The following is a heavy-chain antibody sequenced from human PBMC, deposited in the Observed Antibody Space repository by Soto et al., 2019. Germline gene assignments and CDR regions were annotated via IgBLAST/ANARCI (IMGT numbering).Heavy chain of an antibody. CDR2: TIPIFGTP. CDR1: GGTLSSYA. V-gene: IGHV1-69*01. J-gene: IGHJ5*02. Sequence: QVQLVQSGAEVKKPGSSVKVSCKASGGTLSSYAISWVRKAPGKGLEWMGGTIPIFGTPNNPQKFQGRVTITADESTSTAYRELSSLRSEDTAVYYCAREKEPWIAARCWFDPWGQGTLVTVSS. D-gene: IGHD6-6*01. CDR3: AREKEPWIAARCWFDP.